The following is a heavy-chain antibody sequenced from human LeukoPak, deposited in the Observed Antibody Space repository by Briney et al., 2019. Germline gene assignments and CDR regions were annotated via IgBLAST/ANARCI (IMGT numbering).Heavy chain of an antibody. D-gene: IGHD6-13*01. J-gene: IGHJ4*02. CDR1: GFSFSTSGMC. Sequence: SGPALVKPTQTLTLTCTFSGFSFSTSGMCVSWIRQPPGKALEWLARIDWDDDKYYSTSLKTRLTISKDTSKNQVVLIMTNMDPVDTATYYCARIYSRSSWIDYWGQGTLVTVSS. CDR3: ARIYSRSSWIDY. CDR2: IDWDDDK. V-gene: IGHV2-70*11.